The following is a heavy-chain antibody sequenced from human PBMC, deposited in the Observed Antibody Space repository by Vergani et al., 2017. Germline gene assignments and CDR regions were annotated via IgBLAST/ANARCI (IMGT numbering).Heavy chain of an antibody. Sequence: VQLVESGGGLVQPGGSLRLSCAASGFTFSSYSMNWVRQAPGKGLEWVSYISSSSSTIYYADSVKGRFTISRDNAKNSLYLQMNSLRAEDTAVYYCARVRIAARPYHDAFDIWGQGTMVTVSS. CDR3: ARVRIAARPYHDAFDI. D-gene: IGHD6-6*01. CDR2: ISSSSSTI. V-gene: IGHV3-48*04. CDR1: GFTFSSYS. J-gene: IGHJ3*02.